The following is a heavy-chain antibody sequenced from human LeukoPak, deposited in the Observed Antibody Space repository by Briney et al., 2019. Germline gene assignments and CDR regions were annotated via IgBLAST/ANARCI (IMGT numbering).Heavy chain of an antibody. V-gene: IGHV4-59*01. J-gene: IGHJ4*02. CDR3: ASGYCSTTSCPHY. CDR2: IYYSGST. D-gene: IGHD2-2*01. Sequence: SETLSLTCSVSGGSISSYYWSWIRQPPGKGLEWIGHIYYSGSTYYNPSLKSRVTISVDTSKNQFSLKLSSVTAADTAVYYCASGYCSTTSCPHYWGQGTLVTVSS. CDR1: GGSISSYY.